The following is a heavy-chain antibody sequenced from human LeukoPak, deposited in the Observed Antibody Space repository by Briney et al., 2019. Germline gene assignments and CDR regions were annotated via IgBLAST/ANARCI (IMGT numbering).Heavy chain of an antibody. Sequence: GRSLRLSCAASGLTFSSYGMHWVRQAPGKGLEWVAVIWYDGSNKYYADSVKGRFTISRDNSKNTLYLQMNSLRAEDTAVYYCARDGGLYSSGWCGVDYWGQGTLVTVSS. CDR2: IWYDGSNK. CDR1: GLTFSSYG. CDR3: ARDGGLYSSGWCGVDY. J-gene: IGHJ4*02. D-gene: IGHD6-19*01. V-gene: IGHV3-33*01.